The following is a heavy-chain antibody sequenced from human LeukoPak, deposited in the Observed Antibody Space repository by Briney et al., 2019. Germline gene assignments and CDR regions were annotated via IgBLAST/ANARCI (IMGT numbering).Heavy chain of an antibody. J-gene: IGHJ4*02. CDR3: ARGPPRYYYDSSGYHGEYYFDY. Sequence: EPLSLPSSVDGGSFLGYYWRWIRRPPGRGGGGSGGSNHSGSTNYSSSLKSRVTISVDTSQNQFSLKLSSVTAADTAVYYCARGPPRYYYDSSGYHGEYYFDYWGQGTLVTVSS. CDR2: SNHSGST. CDR1: GGSFLGYY. D-gene: IGHD3-22*01. V-gene: IGHV4-34*01.